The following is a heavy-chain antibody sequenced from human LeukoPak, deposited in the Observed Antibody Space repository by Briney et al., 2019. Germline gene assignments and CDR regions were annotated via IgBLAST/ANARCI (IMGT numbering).Heavy chain of an antibody. Sequence: GGSLRLSCAASGFTFRNYAMTWVRQARGKGVEWVSAITGNGISTYYADSVKGRFTISRDNPKNTLYLQMHSLRAEDTAIYYCAKVTGGDMITYGGLDYWGQGTLVTVSS. J-gene: IGHJ4*02. CDR1: GFTFRNYA. CDR3: AKVTGGDMITYGGLDY. CDR2: ITGNGIST. V-gene: IGHV3-23*01. D-gene: IGHD3-16*01.